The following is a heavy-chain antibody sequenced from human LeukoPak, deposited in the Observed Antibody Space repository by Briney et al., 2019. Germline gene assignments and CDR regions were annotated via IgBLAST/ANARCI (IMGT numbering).Heavy chain of an antibody. D-gene: IGHD6-19*01. CDR2: IYHNGNT. Sequence: SETLSLTCTVSSGSISTYYWSWIRQPPGKGLEWIGYIYHNGNTNYNPSLKSRVTLSVDTSKNQFSLKLSSVTAADTAVYYCARARSGFYYYYMDVWGKGTTVTISS. V-gene: IGHV4-59*12. J-gene: IGHJ6*03. CDR1: SGSISTYY. CDR3: ARARSGFYYYYMDV.